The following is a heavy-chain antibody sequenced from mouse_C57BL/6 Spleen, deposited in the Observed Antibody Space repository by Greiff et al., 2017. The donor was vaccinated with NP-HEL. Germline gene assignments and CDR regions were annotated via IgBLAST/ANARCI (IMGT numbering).Heavy chain of an antibody. CDR2: IDPSDSET. Sequence: QVQLQQPGAELVRPGSSVKLSCKASGYTFTSYWMHWVKQRPIQGLEWIGNIDPSDSETHYTPKFKDKATLTVDKSSSTAYMQLSGLASGDSAVDYCASYSKGFAYWGQGTLVTVSA. V-gene: IGHV1-52*01. CDR1: GYTFTSYW. J-gene: IGHJ3*01. D-gene: IGHD2-5*01. CDR3: ASYSKGFAY.